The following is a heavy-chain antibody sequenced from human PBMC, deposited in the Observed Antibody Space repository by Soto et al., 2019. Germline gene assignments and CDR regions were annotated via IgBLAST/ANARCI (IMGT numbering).Heavy chain of an antibody. CDR2: VNHSGST. J-gene: IGHJ4*02. CDR3: ARGGGSGWYIDY. V-gene: IGHV4-34*01. D-gene: IGHD6-19*01. Sequence: SETLSLTCAVYGGSFSNYYWSWIRQPPGKGLEWIGEVNHSGSTNYNPSLKSRVTISVDTSKNQFSLKLSSVTAADTAVYYRARGGGSGWYIDYWGQGTLVTVSS. CDR1: GGSFSNYY.